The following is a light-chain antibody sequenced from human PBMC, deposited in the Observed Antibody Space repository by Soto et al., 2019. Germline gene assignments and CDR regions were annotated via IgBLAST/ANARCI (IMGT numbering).Light chain of an antibody. Sequence: DIQMTQSPSSLSVSVGDRVIITCRSSQSISTYVNWYEQKPGKAPKLLIYGASTLQSGVPSRFSGGGSGTDFTLTISSLQPEDFATYYCQQSYSSPRTFGQGTKVDIK. J-gene: IGKJ1*01. CDR2: GAS. CDR1: QSISTY. CDR3: QQSYSSPRT. V-gene: IGKV1-39*01.